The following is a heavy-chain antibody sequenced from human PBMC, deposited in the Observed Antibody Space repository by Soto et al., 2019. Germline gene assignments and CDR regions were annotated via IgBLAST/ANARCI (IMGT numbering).Heavy chain of an antibody. V-gene: IGHV3-23*01. CDR2: IGESGTPT. D-gene: IGHD2-2*01. J-gene: IGHJ6*02. Sequence: PGGSLRLSCAASGFTFSSYAMKWVRQAPGKGLEWVSLIGESGTPTYYADSVKGRFTISRDNSGNTLFLEMYSLRAEDTAVYYCARYIPGVRYYGMDVWGQGTXVTVSS. CDR3: ARYIPGVRYYGMDV. CDR1: GFTFSSYA.